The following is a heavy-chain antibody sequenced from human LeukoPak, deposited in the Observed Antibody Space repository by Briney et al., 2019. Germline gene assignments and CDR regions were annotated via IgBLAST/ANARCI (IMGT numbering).Heavy chain of an antibody. D-gene: IGHD3-22*01. Sequence: SETLSLTCAVSGGSISSSNWWSWVRQPPGKGLEWIGEIYHSGSTNYNPSLKSRVTISVDTSKNQFSLKLSSVTAADTAVYYCARTRGYYDSSGYYDYWGQGTLVTVSS. CDR3: ARTRGYYDSSGYYDY. V-gene: IGHV4-4*02. J-gene: IGHJ4*02. CDR2: IYHSGST. CDR1: GGSISSSNW.